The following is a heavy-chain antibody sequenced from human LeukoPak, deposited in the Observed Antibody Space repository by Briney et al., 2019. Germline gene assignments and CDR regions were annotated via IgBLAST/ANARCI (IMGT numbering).Heavy chain of an antibody. CDR2: IKSKTGGGTT. CDR1: GFTFSNAW. J-gene: IGHJ4*02. Sequence: GGSLRLSCAASGFTFSNAWMSWVRQAPGKGLEWVGHIKSKTGGGTTDYAAPVKGRFTISRDDSKNTLYLQMNSLKTEDTAVYYCTFPTFDDYWGQGTLITVSS. CDR3: TFPTFDDY. V-gene: IGHV3-15*01. D-gene: IGHD3-10*01.